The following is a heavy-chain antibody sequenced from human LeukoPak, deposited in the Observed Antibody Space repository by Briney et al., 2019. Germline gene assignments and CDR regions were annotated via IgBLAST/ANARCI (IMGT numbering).Heavy chain of an antibody. Sequence: PGGSLRLSCAASGFTFTRFWMSWVRQAPGKGLEWVANMMPDGSEIYYVDSVKGRFTISRDNAKSLVYPQMNSLRVEDTAIYYCARDGEGDYADYWGQGTQVTVSS. J-gene: IGHJ4*02. CDR1: GFTFTRFW. D-gene: IGHD7-27*01. CDR2: MMPDGSEI. CDR3: ARDGEGDYADY. V-gene: IGHV3-7*03.